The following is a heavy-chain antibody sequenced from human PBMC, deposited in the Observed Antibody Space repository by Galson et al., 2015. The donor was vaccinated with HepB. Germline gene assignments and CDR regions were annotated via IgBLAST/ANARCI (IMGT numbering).Heavy chain of an antibody. J-gene: IGHJ4*02. CDR1: GSTFTSYD. CDR2: MNPNSGNT. Sequence: SVKVSCKASGSTFTSYDINWVRQATGQGLEWMGWMNPNSGNTGYAQKFQGRVTMTRNTSISTAYMELSSLRSEDTAVYYCARIGLGGYDFGYWGQGTLVTVSS. D-gene: IGHD5-12*01. CDR3: ARIGLGGYDFGY. V-gene: IGHV1-8*01.